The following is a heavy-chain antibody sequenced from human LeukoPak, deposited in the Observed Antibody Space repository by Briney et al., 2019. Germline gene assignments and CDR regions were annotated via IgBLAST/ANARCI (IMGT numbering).Heavy chain of an antibody. CDR3: ARKSAGFLTA. J-gene: IGHJ5*02. D-gene: IGHD2/OR15-2a*01. Sequence: ASVKVSCTSSGYTFTGDHIYWLRQAPGQGLGWVGWIKPSSGDTLYEQKFQGRVTMTRDKSISSAYMELSSLRSDDTAVYYCARKSAGFLTAWGQGTLVTVSS. CDR2: IKPSSGDT. V-gene: IGHV1-2*02. CDR1: GYTFTGDH.